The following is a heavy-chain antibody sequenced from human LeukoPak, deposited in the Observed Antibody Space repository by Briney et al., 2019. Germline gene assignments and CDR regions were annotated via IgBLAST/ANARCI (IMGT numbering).Heavy chain of an antibody. J-gene: IGHJ4*02. V-gene: IGHV3-23*01. Sequence: PGRPLRLSCAASGFTFSSYAMSWVRQAPGKGLEWVSAISGSGGSTYYADSVKGRFTISRDNSKNTLYLQMNSLRAEDTAVYYCAKADSHHYGDYDYWGQGTLVTVSS. CDR3: AKADSHHYGDYDY. CDR2: ISGSGGST. CDR1: GFTFSSYA. D-gene: IGHD4-17*01.